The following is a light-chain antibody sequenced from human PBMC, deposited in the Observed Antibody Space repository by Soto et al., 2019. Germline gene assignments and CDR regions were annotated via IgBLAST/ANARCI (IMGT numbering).Light chain of an antibody. Sequence: QSALTQPASVSGSPGQWITISCTGTSNDVGGYDYVTWYQHHPGKAPKLMIYDVSNRPSGISDRFSASKSGNTASLTISGVQAEDEAHYYCSSYTSRATLVFGGGTKLTVL. CDR1: SNDVGGYDY. V-gene: IGLV2-14*03. CDR3: SSYTSRATLV. J-gene: IGLJ2*01. CDR2: DVS.